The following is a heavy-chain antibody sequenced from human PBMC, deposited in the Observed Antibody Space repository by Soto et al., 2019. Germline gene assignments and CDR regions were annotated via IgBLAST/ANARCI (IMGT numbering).Heavy chain of an antibody. V-gene: IGHV1-69*12. CDR3: ASPGEDDRSGDYENYFYY. Sequence: QVQLVQSGAEVKKPGSSVKVSCKASGGTFSSYAISWVRQAPGQGLEWMGGLIPIFGTANYAQKFQGRVTITEDESTSTADMELSSLRSEDTAVYYCASPGEDDRSGDYENYFYYWGQGTLVTVSA. D-gene: IGHD3-22*01. CDR2: LIPIFGTA. J-gene: IGHJ4*02. CDR1: GGTFSSYA.